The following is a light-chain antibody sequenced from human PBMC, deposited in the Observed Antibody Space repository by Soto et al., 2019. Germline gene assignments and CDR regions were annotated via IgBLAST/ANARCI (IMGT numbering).Light chain of an antibody. CDR2: GAS. J-gene: IGKJ1*01. V-gene: IGKV3-15*01. CDR3: QQYNSFPT. CDR1: QSVDGY. Sequence: EVVMTQSPVTLSVSPGESATLSCRASQSVDGYLAWYQQKPGQAPRLLIYGASTRATGVTARFRGGGSGTEFSLTISSLQTDDFATYYCQQYNSFPTFGQGTKVDI.